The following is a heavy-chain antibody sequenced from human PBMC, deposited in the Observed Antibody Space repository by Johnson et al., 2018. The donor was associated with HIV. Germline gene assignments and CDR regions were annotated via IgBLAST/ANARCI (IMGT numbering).Heavy chain of an antibody. J-gene: IGHJ3*02. Sequence: QVQLVESGGGVVQPGRSLRLSCAASGFTFSSYAMHWVRQAPGKGLEWVAVISYDVSNKYYADSVKGRFTISRDNAKNTLYLQMNSLRAEDTAVYYCAKGSPRSVNDAFDIWGQGTMITVSS. CDR1: GFTFSSYA. CDR3: AKGSPRSVNDAFDI. D-gene: IGHD2/OR15-2a*01. CDR2: ISYDVSNK. V-gene: IGHV3-30-3*01.